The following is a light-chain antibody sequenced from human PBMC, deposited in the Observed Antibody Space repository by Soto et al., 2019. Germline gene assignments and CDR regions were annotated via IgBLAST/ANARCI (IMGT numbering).Light chain of an antibody. Sequence: DIQMTQSPSTLSASVGDRVIITCRASQSPGTWMAWYQQKQGTAPVLLIYDVSKLESGVLSRFSGRASGTEFTLTITSLQPDDFATYYCQQYFSYPLTFGGGTKVDIK. CDR1: QSPGTW. CDR2: DVS. V-gene: IGKV1-5*01. J-gene: IGKJ4*01. CDR3: QQYFSYPLT.